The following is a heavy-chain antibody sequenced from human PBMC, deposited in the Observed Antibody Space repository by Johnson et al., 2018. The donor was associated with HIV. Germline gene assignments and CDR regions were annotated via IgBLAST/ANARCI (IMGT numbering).Heavy chain of an antibody. J-gene: IGHJ3*02. D-gene: IGHD3-16*01. Sequence: QVQPVESGGGVVQPGRSLRLSCAASGFTFSSYAMHWVRQAPGKGLEWVAVLSYDGSNTYYADSVEGRFTISRDNSKNTLYLQMNSLRVEDTAVYYCARDPPTLGVGAFDIWGQGTMVTVSS. CDR1: GFTFSSYA. CDR2: LSYDGSNT. CDR3: ARDPPTLGVGAFDI. V-gene: IGHV3-30*04.